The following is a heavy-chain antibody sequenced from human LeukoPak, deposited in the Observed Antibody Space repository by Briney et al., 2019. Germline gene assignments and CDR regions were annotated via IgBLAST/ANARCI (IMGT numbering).Heavy chain of an antibody. J-gene: IGHJ3*02. CDR2: IYTSGST. Sequence: SETLSLTCTVSGGSISSYYWSWIRQPAGKGLEWIGRIYTSGSTNYNPSLKSRVTMSVDTSKNQFSLKLSSVTAADTAAYYCARLKWEEDAFDIWGQGTMVTVSS. CDR3: ARLKWEEDAFDI. D-gene: IGHD1-26*01. CDR1: GGSISSYY. V-gene: IGHV4-4*07.